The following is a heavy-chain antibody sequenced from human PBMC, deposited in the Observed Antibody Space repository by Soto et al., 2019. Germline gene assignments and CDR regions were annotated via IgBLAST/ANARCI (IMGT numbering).Heavy chain of an antibody. CDR2: TRNKANSYTT. J-gene: IGHJ3*01. V-gene: IGHV3-72*01. Sequence: EVQLVESGGGLVQPGGSLRLSCAASGFTFSDHYMDWVRQAPGKGLELVGRTRNKANSYTTAYAASVKGRFTISRDDSKNSLFRQMNSLKIKDTAVYYCATRVMDAFDLWGQGTMVTVSS. CDR1: GFTFSDHY. CDR3: ATRVMDAFDL.